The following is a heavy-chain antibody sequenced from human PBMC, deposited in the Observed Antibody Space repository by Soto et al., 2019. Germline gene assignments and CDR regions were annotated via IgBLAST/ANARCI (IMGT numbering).Heavy chain of an antibody. CDR1: GYTFTSYG. J-gene: IGHJ5*01. Sequence: ASVKVSCKASGYTFTSYGISWVRQAPGQGLEWMGWISPYNANTNYAQKFQGRVTMTTETPTTTSYMELAGLTSDDTAVYYCAREKLQGNVWDYRVNWLDSWGQGTMVTVYS. CDR2: ISPYNANT. CDR3: AREKLQGNVWDYRVNWLDS. V-gene: IGHV1-18*04. D-gene: IGHD3-16*01.